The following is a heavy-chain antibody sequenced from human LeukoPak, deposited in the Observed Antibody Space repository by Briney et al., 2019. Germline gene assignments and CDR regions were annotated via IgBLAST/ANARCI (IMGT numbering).Heavy chain of an antibody. CDR1: GYAFTSYD. J-gene: IGHJ4*02. V-gene: IGHV1-8*03. CDR2: MNPNSGNT. Sequence: ASVKVSCKASGYAFTSYDINWVRQATGQGLEWMGWMNPNSGNTGYAQKFQGRVTITRNTSISTAYMELSSLRSEDTAVYYCATAAYYDSSASLEKFDYWGQGTLVSVSS. D-gene: IGHD3-22*01. CDR3: ATAAYYDSSASLEKFDY.